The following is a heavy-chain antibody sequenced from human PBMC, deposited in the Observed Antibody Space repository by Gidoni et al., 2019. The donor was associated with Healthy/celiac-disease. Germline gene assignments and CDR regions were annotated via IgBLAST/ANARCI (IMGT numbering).Heavy chain of an antibody. V-gene: IGHV4-59*01. D-gene: IGHD3-16*01. CDR2: IYYSGST. CDR3: AREGADYDPDNWFDP. CDR1: GGSISSYY. Sequence: QVQLQESGPGLVKPSEPLSLTCTVPGGSISSYYWSWIRQPPGKGLEWIGYIYYSGSTNYNPSLKSRVTISVDTSKNQFSLKLSSVTAADTAVYYCAREGADYDPDNWFDPWGQGTLVTVSS. J-gene: IGHJ5*02.